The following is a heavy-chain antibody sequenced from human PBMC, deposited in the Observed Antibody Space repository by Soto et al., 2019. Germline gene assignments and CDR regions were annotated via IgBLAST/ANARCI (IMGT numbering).Heavy chain of an antibody. D-gene: IGHD1-26*01. CDR2: ISSSSSTI. CDR3: ARDTGRIPIDY. CDR1: GFTFSSYS. J-gene: IGHJ4*02. V-gene: IGHV3-48*01. Sequence: GGSLRLSCAASGFTFSSYSMNWVRQAPGKGLEWVSYISSSSSTIYYADSVKGRFTISRDNAKNSLYLQMNSLRAEDTAVYYCARDTGRIPIDYWGQGTLVTVSS.